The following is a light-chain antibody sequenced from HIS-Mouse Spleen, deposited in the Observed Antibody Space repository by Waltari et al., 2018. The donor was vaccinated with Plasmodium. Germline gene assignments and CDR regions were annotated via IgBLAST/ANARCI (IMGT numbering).Light chain of an antibody. CDR2: SAS. J-gene: IGKJ3*01. CDR1: QSVSSN. V-gene: IGKV3-15*01. Sequence: EIVMTQSPATLSVSPGERATLSCWASQSVSSNLAWYQQKPGQAPRLLIYSASTRATGIPARFSGSGSGTEFTLTISSLQSEDFAVYYCQQYNNWSFTFGPGTKVDIK. CDR3: QQYNNWSFT.